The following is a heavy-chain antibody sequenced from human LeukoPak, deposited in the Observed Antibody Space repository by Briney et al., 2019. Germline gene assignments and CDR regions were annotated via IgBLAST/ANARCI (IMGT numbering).Heavy chain of an antibody. D-gene: IGHD6-13*01. CDR2: ISYDGSNK. CDR1: GFTFSSYA. CDR3: ARDAYSSSWYSGPPDY. Sequence: HPGGSLRLSCAASGFTFSSYAMHWVRQAPGKGLEWVAVISYDGSNKYYADSVKGRFTISRDNSKNTLYLQMNSLRAEATAVYYCARDAYSSSWYSGPPDYWGQGTLVTVSS. V-gene: IGHV3-30-3*01. J-gene: IGHJ4*02.